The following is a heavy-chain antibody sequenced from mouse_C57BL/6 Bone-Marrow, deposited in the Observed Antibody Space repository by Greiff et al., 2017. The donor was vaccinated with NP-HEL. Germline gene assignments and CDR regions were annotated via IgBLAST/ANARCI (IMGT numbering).Heavy chain of an antibody. CDR2: ISDGGSYT. CDR1: GFTFSSYA. V-gene: IGHV5-4*01. J-gene: IGHJ2*01. D-gene: IGHD2-5*01. Sequence: EVKLVESGGGLVKPGGSLKLSCAASGFTFSSYAMSWVRQTPEKRLEWVATISDGGSYTYYPDNVKGRFTISRDTAKNNLYLQMSHLKSEDTAMYYCARDPLYSNYLFDYWGQGTTLTVSS. CDR3: ARDPLYSNYLFDY.